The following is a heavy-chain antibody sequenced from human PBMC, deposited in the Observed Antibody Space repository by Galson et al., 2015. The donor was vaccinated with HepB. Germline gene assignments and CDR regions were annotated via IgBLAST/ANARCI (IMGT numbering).Heavy chain of an antibody. D-gene: IGHD3-22*01. Sequence: QSGAEVKKPGESLNISCQASGYNFNYYWIGWVRHMPGKGLEWMGVISPGDSHFTYSPSFQGQVTISADKSTAYLQWSSLKASDTAMYYCARSSSGPLGYYGMDVWGQGTTVTVSS. J-gene: IGHJ6*02. V-gene: IGHV5-51*03. CDR2: ISPGDSHF. CDR1: GYNFNYYW. CDR3: ARSSSGPLGYYGMDV.